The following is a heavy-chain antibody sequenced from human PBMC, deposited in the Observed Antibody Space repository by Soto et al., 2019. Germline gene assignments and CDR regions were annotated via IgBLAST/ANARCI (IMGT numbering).Heavy chain of an antibody. CDR1: GYTFTSYY. CDR2: INPSGVST. CDR3: ARDLLRVVIANWFDP. V-gene: IGHV1-46*01. J-gene: IGHJ5*02. Sequence: VASVKVSCKASGYTFTSYYMHWVRQAPGQGLEWMGIINPSGVSTSYAQKFQGRVTMTRDTSTSTVYMELSSLRSEDTAVYYCARDLLRVVIANWFDPWGQGTLVTVSS. D-gene: IGHD3-3*01.